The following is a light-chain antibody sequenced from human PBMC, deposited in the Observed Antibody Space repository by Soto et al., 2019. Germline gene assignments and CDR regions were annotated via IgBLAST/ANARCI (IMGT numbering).Light chain of an antibody. J-gene: IGKJ1*01. CDR3: QKYNSAPRT. V-gene: IGKV1-27*01. CDR1: QGINSF. CDR2: AAS. Sequence: DIQMTQSPSSLSASIGDRVTITCRASQGINSFLAWYQQKPGKVPKLLFYAASTLQSGVPSRFRGSGSGTVFTLTISSLQHDDAATYCCQKYNSAPRTFGQGTKVEI.